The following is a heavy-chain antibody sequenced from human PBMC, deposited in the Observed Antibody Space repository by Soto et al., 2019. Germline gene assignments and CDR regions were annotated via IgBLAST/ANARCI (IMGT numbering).Heavy chain of an antibody. CDR1: GGTFSNYA. CDR3: ARPVEMATISRSYLFY. Sequence: ASVEVSCKASGGTFSNYAINWVRQAPGQGLEWMGGIIPIFGTANYAQKFQGRVTITADESTSTAYLDLSSLRSEDTAVYYCARPVEMATISRSYLFYWGQGTLVTVSS. J-gene: IGHJ4*02. D-gene: IGHD5-12*01. V-gene: IGHV1-69*13. CDR2: IIPIFGTA.